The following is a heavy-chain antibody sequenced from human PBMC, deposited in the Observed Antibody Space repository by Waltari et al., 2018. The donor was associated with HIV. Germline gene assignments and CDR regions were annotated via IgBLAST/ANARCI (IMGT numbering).Heavy chain of an antibody. D-gene: IGHD6-19*01. CDR1: GYTFTSYA. CDR2: INAGNGNT. CDR3: ARNRVAGTFSRSAYYGMDV. V-gene: IGHV1-3*01. Sequence: QVQLVQSGAEVKKPGASVKVSCKASGYTFTSYAMHWVRQAPGPRLEWMGWINAGNGNTKYSQKFQGRVTITRDTSASTAYMELSSLRSEDTAVYYCARNRVAGTFSRSAYYGMDVWGQGTTVTVSS. J-gene: IGHJ6*02.